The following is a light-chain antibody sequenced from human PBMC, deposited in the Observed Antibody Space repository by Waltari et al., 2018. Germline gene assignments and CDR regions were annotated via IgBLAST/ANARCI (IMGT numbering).Light chain of an antibody. V-gene: IGLV1-40*01. J-gene: IGLJ1*01. CDR2: RHN. CDR3: QSYDTGLSAYV. Sequence: QSVLPQPPSLYVAPGQRVAISCTESTPNIRAAFASHWYRQDPGTDPKLLIYRHNKRPSGVPDRFSGSKSGTSASLAITALQAAEGSDYCCQSYDTGLSAYVFGTGTKVIVL. CDR1: TPNIRAAFA.